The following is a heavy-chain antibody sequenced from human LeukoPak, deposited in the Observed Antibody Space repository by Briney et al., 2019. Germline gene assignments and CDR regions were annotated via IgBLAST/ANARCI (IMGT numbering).Heavy chain of an antibody. CDR1: GGSISSSSYY. CDR2: IYTSGST. D-gene: IGHD3-3*01. Sequence: SETLSLTCTLSGGSISSSSYYWSWIRQPAGKGLEWIGRIYTSGSTNYNPSLKSRVTISVDTSKNQLSLKLSSVTAADTAVYYCARDSYDFWSGYHYYYMDVWGKGTTVTVSS. J-gene: IGHJ6*03. CDR3: ARDSYDFWSGYHYYYMDV. V-gene: IGHV4-61*02.